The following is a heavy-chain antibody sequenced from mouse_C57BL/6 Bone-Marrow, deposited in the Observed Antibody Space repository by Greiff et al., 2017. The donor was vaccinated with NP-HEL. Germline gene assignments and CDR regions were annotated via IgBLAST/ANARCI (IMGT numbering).Heavy chain of an antibody. V-gene: IGHV5-17*01. CDR3: ASRYGSSYGAMDY. CDR1: GFTFSDYG. D-gene: IGHD1-1*01. J-gene: IGHJ4*01. Sequence: EVNVVESGGGLVKPGGSLKLSCAASGFTFSDYGMHWVRQAPEKGLEWVAYISSGSSTIYYADTVKGRFTISRDNAKNTLFLQMTSLRSEDTAMYYCASRYGSSYGAMDYWGQGTSVTVSS. CDR2: ISSGSSTI.